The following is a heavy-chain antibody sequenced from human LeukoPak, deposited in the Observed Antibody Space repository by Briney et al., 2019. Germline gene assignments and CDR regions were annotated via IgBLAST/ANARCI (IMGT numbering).Heavy chain of an antibody. V-gene: IGHV3-30*02. Sequence: GGSLRLSCAASGFTFSSYGMHWVGQAPGKGLDWVAFIRYDGSNKYYADSVKGRFTISRDNSKNTLYLQMNSLRAEDTAVYYCAKAGIMITFGGVIVRSHFDYWGQGTLVTVSS. J-gene: IGHJ4*02. CDR1: GFTFSSYG. CDR2: IRYDGSNK. CDR3: AKAGIMITFGGVIVRSHFDY. D-gene: IGHD3-16*02.